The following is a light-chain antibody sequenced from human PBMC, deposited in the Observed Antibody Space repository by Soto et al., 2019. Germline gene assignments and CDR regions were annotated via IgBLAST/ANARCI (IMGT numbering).Light chain of an antibody. J-gene: IGKJ2*01. V-gene: IGKV3-20*01. CDR2: GSS. Sequence: EVVLTQSPGTLSLSPGERATLSCRASQSVTNNYFAWYQQKPGQGPRLLIFGSSDRATGIPDRFSGSGSGTDFALTISRLVPEDFAVYYCQQYGSSPPYTFGQGTKLEIK. CDR1: QSVTNNY. CDR3: QQYGSSPPYT.